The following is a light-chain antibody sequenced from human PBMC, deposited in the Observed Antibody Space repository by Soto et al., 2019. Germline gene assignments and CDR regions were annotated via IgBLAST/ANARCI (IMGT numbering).Light chain of an antibody. CDR3: QQYGSSRLT. V-gene: IGKV3-20*01. J-gene: IGKJ4*01. CDR2: GAS. CDR1: QSVSSSF. Sequence: EIVLSQSPGTLSLSPREGATLSCRASQSVSSSFLTWYQQKPGQAPRLLIYGASSRATGIPDRFSGSGSGTDFTLTISRLEPEDFAVYYCQQYGSSRLTFGGGTKVDI.